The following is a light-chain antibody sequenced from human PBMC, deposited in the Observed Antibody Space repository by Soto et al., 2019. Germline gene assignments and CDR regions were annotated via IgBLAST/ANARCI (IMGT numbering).Light chain of an antibody. CDR1: ESLLHGHEHNY. V-gene: IGKV2-28*01. Sequence: DSVMXQSPLSXXXXPXXXXXIAXXXIESLLHGHEHNYLDCYLQKPGQSPHLLISLGSNRASGVPDRCSGSGPGTNFTLKISGVEAQDVRVYYCIQTLQTFGGGTKVDIK. J-gene: IGKJ4*01. CDR2: LGS. CDR3: IQTLQT.